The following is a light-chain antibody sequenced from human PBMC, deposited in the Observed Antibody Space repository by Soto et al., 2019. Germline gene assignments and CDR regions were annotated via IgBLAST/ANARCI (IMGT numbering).Light chain of an antibody. Sequence: QSALTQPASVSGSPGQSITISCAGTSSAVGSYNLVSWYQHHPGKAPKLMIYEGSKRPSGVSNRFSGSKSGNTASLTISGLQAEDEADYYCCSYAGSSTWVFGGGTKVTVL. J-gene: IGLJ3*02. CDR2: EGS. CDR3: CSYAGSSTWV. V-gene: IGLV2-23*01. CDR1: SSAVGSYNL.